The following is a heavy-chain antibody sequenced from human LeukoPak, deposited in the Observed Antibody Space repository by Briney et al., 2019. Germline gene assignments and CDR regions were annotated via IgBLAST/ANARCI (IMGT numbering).Heavy chain of an antibody. D-gene: IGHD3-22*01. V-gene: IGHV3-48*03. CDR2: ITRSGTTI. Sequence: GGSLRLSCAASGFTFSTHEMNWVRQAPGKGLEWVSYITRSGTTIYYADPVKGRFTISRDNAKNSLYLQMNSLRDEDTAVYYCARGGNIGYDYNAFDIWGQGAMVTVSS. J-gene: IGHJ3*02. CDR1: GFTFSTHE. CDR3: ARGGNIGYDYNAFDI.